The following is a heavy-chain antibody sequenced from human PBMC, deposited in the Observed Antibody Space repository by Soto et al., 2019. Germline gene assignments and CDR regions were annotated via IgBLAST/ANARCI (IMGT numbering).Heavy chain of an antibody. D-gene: IGHD3-3*01. CDR3: ARDDIWSGYSFDY. CDR2: IWYDGSKK. V-gene: IGHV3-33*01. CDR1: GFTFSTYG. J-gene: IGHJ4*02. Sequence: QLHLVESGGGVVQPGRSLRLSCAASGFTFSTYGMQWVRQAPGKGLEWVAVIWYDGSKKYYADSVKGRFTISRDNSKNTLYLQMNSLRAEDTAVYYCARDDIWSGYSFDYWGQGTLVTVSS.